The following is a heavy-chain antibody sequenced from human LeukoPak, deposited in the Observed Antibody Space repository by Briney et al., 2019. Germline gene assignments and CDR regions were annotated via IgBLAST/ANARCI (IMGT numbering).Heavy chain of an antibody. J-gene: IGHJ6*02. CDR1: GYTFTSYG. CDR2: ISAYNGNT. V-gene: IGHV1-18*01. Sequence: GASVKVSCKASGYTFTSYGISWVRQAPGQGLEWMGWISAYNGNTNYAQKLQGRVTMTTDTSTSTAYMELRGLRSDDTAVYYCARDSLYGDYTNYYYYGMDVWGQGTTVTVSS. CDR3: ARDSLYGDYTNYYYYGMDV. D-gene: IGHD4-17*01.